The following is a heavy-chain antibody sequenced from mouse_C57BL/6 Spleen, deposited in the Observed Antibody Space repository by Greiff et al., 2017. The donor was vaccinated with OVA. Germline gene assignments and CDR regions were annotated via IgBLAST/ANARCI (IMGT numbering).Heavy chain of an antibody. CDR1: GYAFSSSW. J-gene: IGHJ3*01. Sequence: VQLQQSGPELVKPGASVKISCKASGYAFSSSWMNWVKQRPGKGLEWIGRIYPGDGDTNYNGKFKGKAQLTADKSSSTAYMQRSSLTAEDSAVYFCARVYYYGEGCAYGGQGTLVTVSA. CDR3: ARVYYYGEGCAY. CDR2: IYPGDGDT. V-gene: IGHV1-82*01. D-gene: IGHD1-1*01.